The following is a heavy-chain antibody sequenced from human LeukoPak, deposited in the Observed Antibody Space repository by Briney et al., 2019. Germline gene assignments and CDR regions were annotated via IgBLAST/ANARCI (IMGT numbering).Heavy chain of an antibody. CDR1: GFTFSSYG. CDR3: ARDFSLQLFDY. V-gene: IGHV3-33*01. D-gene: IGHD5-24*01. Sequence: PGGSLRLSCAASGFTFSSYGFHWVRQAPGKGLGWVAVIWPDGSYKYYADSVKGRFTISRDDSKNTLYLQMNSLRAEDTAVYYCARDFSLQLFDYWGQGTLVTVFS. J-gene: IGHJ4*02. CDR2: IWPDGSYK.